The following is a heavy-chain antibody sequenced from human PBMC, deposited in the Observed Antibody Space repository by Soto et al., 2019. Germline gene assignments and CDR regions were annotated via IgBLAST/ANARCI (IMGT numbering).Heavy chain of an antibody. CDR2: INHSGST. Sequence: SETLSLTCAVYGGSFSGNYWSWIRQPPGKGLEWIGEINHSGSTNYNPSLKSRVTISVDTSKNQFSLKLSSVTAADTAVYYCARFQDTPMVTWYSYYMDVWGKGTTVTVSS. V-gene: IGHV4-34*01. CDR1: GGSFSGNY. D-gene: IGHD5-18*01. CDR3: ARFQDTPMVTWYSYYMDV. J-gene: IGHJ6*03.